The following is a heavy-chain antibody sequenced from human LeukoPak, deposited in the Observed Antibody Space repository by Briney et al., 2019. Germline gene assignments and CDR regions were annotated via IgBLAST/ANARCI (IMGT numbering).Heavy chain of an antibody. D-gene: IGHD3-3*01. J-gene: IGHJ4*02. V-gene: IGHV1-18*01. CDR3: ARTHGRSGEFDY. Sequence: ASVKVSCKASGYTFTSYDISWVRQAPRQGLAWMGWISAYNGNTNYAQKLQGRVTMTTDTSTSTAYMELRSLRSDDTAVYYCARTHGRSGEFDYWGQGTLVTVSS. CDR1: GYTFTSYD. CDR2: ISAYNGNT.